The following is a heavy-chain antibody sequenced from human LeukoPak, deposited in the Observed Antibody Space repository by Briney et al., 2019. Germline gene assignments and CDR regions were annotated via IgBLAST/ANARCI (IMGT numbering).Heavy chain of an antibody. V-gene: IGHV3-21*01. CDR3: ARDQGTMVRGVIIYFDY. CDR1: GFTFSSYS. Sequence: SGGSLRLSCAASGFTFSSYSMNWVRQAPGKGLEWVSSISSSSSYIYYADSVKGRFTISRDNAKNSLYLQMNSLRAEDTAVYYCARDQGTMVRGVIIYFDYWGQGTLVTVSS. D-gene: IGHD3-10*01. J-gene: IGHJ4*02. CDR2: ISSSSSYI.